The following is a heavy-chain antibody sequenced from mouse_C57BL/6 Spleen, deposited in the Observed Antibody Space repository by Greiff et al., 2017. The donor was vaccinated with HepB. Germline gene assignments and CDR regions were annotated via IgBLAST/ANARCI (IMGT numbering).Heavy chain of an antibody. Sequence: QVQLKQSGPELVKPGASVKISCKASGYAFSSSWMNWVKQRPGKGLEWIGRIYPGDGDTNYNGKFKGKATLTADKSSSTAYMQLSSRTSEDSAVYFCARCATAPVDYWGQGTTLTVSS. D-gene: IGHD1-2*01. CDR1: GYAFSSSW. CDR3: ARCATAPVDY. CDR2: IYPGDGDT. V-gene: IGHV1-82*01. J-gene: IGHJ2*01.